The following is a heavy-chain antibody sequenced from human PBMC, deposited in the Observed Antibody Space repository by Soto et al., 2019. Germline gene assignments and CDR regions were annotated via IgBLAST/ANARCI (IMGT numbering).Heavy chain of an antibody. D-gene: IGHD2-15*01. J-gene: IGHJ4*02. CDR1: GYTLTDNY. CDR2: INPNGGT. Sequence: QVQLVQSGAEVKRPGASVKVSCKASGYTLTDNYMHWVREAPGQGLEWMGWINPNGGTNYAQKFQGRVTMTRDTSISTAYRELSRLRSDYTGGYYCAKSLNTLTPLLDYWGQGTLVSVSS. V-gene: IGHV1-2*02. CDR3: AKSLNTLTPLLDY.